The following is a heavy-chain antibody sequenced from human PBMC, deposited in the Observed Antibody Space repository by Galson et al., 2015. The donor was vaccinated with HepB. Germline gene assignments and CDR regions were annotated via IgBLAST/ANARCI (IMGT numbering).Heavy chain of an antibody. CDR2: IIPILGIA. CDR1: GGSFSSYA. Sequence: SVKVSCKASGGSFSSYAISWVRQAPGQGLEWMGRIIPILGIANYAQKFQGRVTMTADKSTSTAYMELSSLRSEDTAVYYCARAVSSSWYYFDYWGQGTLGTVA. J-gene: IGHJ4*02. V-gene: IGHV1-69*04. CDR3: ARAVSSSWYYFDY. D-gene: IGHD6-13*01.